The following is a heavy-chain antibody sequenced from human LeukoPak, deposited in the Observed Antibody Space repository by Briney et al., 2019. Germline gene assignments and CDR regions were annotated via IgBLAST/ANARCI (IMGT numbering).Heavy chain of an antibody. CDR2: ISGSGRTT. CDR1: GFTFNTYA. V-gene: IGHV3-23*01. J-gene: IGHJ3*02. Sequence: PGGSLRLSCAASGFTFNTYAMSWVRQAPGKGMEWGSGISGSGRTTYYADSVKGRLTISRDNSKNPLFVQMNSLRAEDTAVYYCAKDRRELDVFDIWGQGTMVTVSS. CDR3: AKDRRELDVFDI.